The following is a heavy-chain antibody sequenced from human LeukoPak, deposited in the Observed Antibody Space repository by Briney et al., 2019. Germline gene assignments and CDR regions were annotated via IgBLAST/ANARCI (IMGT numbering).Heavy chain of an antibody. J-gene: IGHJ6*02. CDR2: IYPGDSDT. Sequence: GESLKISCKGSGYSFTSYWIGWVRQMPGKGLEWMGIIYPGDSDTRYSPSFQGQVTISADKSISTAYLQWSSLKASDTAMYYCARAPRGYYDILTGYYPLGMDVWGQGTTVTVSS. CDR3: ARAPRGYYDILTGYYPLGMDV. D-gene: IGHD3-9*01. CDR1: GYSFTSYW. V-gene: IGHV5-51*01.